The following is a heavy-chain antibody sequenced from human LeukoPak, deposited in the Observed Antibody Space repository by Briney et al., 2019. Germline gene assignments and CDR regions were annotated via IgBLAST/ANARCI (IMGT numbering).Heavy chain of an antibody. V-gene: IGHV3-30-3*01. D-gene: IGHD1-20*01. Sequence: GRSLRLSYAASGFTFSSYAMHWDRQAPGKGLEWVAVISYDGSNKYYADSVKGRFTISRDNAKNSLYLQMNSLRAEDTAVYYCARRRYNWNAIDYWGQGTLVTVSS. CDR1: GFTFSSYA. CDR3: ARRRYNWNAIDY. CDR2: ISYDGSNK. J-gene: IGHJ4*02.